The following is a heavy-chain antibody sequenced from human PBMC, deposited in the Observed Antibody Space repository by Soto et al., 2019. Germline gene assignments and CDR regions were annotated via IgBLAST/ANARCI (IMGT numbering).Heavy chain of an antibody. CDR3: ASYHHDYGDYYHYYYVDV. D-gene: IGHD4-17*01. CDR2: IYYSGST. CDR1: GGPISSYY. Sequence: SETLSLTCTVSGGPISSYYWSWIRQPPGKGLEWIGYIYYSGSTNYNPSLKSRVTISVDTSKNQFSLKLSSVTAADTAVYYCASYHHDYGDYYHYYYVDVWGKGTTVTVSS. J-gene: IGHJ6*03. V-gene: IGHV4-59*01.